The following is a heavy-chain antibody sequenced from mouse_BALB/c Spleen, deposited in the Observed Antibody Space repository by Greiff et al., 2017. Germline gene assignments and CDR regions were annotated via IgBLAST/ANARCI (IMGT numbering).Heavy chain of an antibody. CDR3: ARESNGNFDY. J-gene: IGHJ2*01. CDR1: GFTFSSFG. D-gene: IGHD2-1*01. V-gene: IGHV5-17*02. CDR2: ISSGSSTI. Sequence: EVQLVESGGGLVQPGGSRKLSCAASGFTFSSFGMHWVRQAPEKGLEWVAYISSGSSTIYYADTVKGRFTISRDNPKNTLFLQMTSLRSEDTAMYYCARESNGNFDYWGQGTTLTVSS.